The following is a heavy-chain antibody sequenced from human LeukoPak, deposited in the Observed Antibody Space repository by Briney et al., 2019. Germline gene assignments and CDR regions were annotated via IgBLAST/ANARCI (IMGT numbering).Heavy chain of an antibody. CDR1: GFTFSTYA. CDR3: ARSEQQDFGDYEFDY. D-gene: IGHD4-17*01. Sequence: GGSLRLSCAASGFTFSTYAMRWVRQAPGKGLEYVSAISSDGDSTYYANSVKGRFTISRDNSKNTLYLQMGSLRAEDMAVYYCARSEQQDFGDYEFDYWGQGTLVTASS. V-gene: IGHV3-64*01. CDR2: ISSDGDST. J-gene: IGHJ4*02.